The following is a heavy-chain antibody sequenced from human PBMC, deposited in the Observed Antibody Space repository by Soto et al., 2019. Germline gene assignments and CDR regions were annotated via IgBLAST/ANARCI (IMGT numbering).Heavy chain of an antibody. CDR1: GFTFSSYA. CDR2: ISYDGSNK. CDR3: ARDADGYNFFSPGLLDY. V-gene: IGHV3-30-3*01. J-gene: IGHJ4*02. Sequence: GGSLRLSCAASGFTFSSYAMHWVRQAPGKGLEWVAVISYDGSNKYYADSVKGRFTISRDNSKNTLYLQMNCLRAEDTAVYYCARDADGYNFFSPGLLDYWGQGTLVTVSS. D-gene: IGHD5-12*01.